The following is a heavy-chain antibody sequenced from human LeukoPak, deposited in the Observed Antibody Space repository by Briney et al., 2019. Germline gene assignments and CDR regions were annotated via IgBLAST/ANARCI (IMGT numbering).Heavy chain of an antibody. V-gene: IGHV3-23*01. CDR1: GFAFSSYA. Sequence: PGGSLRLSCAASGFAFSSYAMSWVRQAPGKGLEWVSAISGSGGSTYYADSVKGRFTISRDNSKNTLYLQMNSLRAEDTAVYYCAKTPLITIFGVVGYYFDYWGQGTLVTVSS. D-gene: IGHD3-3*01. J-gene: IGHJ4*02. CDR3: AKTPLITIFGVVGYYFDY. CDR2: ISGSGGST.